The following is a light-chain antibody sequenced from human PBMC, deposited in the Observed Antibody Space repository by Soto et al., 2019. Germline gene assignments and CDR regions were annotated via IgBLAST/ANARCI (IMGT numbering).Light chain of an antibody. CDR2: DVS. Sequence: QSALTQPRSASGSPGQSITISCTGTSSDVGGYNYVSWYQQHPAKAPKLIIFDVSKRPSGVPNRFSGSKSGNTASLTISGLRAEDEPDYYCCSYVGRNTYVFGTGTKVTVL. J-gene: IGLJ1*01. V-gene: IGLV2-11*01. CDR1: SSDVGGYNY. CDR3: CSYVGRNTYV.